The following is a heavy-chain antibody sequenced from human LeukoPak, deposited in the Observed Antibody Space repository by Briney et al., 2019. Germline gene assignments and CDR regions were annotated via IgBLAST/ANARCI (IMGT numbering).Heavy chain of an antibody. CDR1: GFTFSSYA. J-gene: IGHJ4*02. CDR3: AKHDRGSGSPYYFDY. D-gene: IGHD3-10*01. CDR2: ISNGGGST. Sequence: GGSLRLSCAASGFTFSSYAMSWVRQAPGKGLKWVSAISNGGGSTYYADSVKGRFTISRDNSKNTLYLQMNSLRAEDTAVYYCAKHDRGSGSPYYFDYWGQGTLVTVSS. V-gene: IGHV3-23*01.